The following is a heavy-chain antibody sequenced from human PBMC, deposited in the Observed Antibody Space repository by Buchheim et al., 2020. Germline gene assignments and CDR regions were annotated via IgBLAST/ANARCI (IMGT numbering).Heavy chain of an antibody. Sequence: QVQLQESGPGLVKPSGTLSLTCAVSGDSVSNGNWWNWVRQPPGKGLEWIGDIDHSGFTKYNPSLKSRVTIELDNPKNQFSLKLTSVTAADTAVDYCARDSGYRSEYCGEGTL. D-gene: IGHD5-18*01. CDR1: GDSVSNGNW. V-gene: IGHV4-4*02. J-gene: IGHJ4*02. CDR2: IDHSGFT. CDR3: ARDSGYRSEY.